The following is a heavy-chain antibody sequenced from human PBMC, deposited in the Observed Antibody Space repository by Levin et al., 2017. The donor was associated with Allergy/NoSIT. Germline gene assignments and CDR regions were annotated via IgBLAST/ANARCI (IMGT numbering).Heavy chain of an antibody. J-gene: IGHJ4*02. D-gene: IGHD2-2*01. CDR2: INQRGNEK. V-gene: IGHV3-7*01. CDR3: ARDGVAPGVYFDS. Sequence: AGGSLRLSCAASGFSFSDYWMNWVRQAPGKGLEWVANINQRGNEKYYVDSVKGRFTISRDNPTNSLDLQMNSLRAEDTAVYYCARDGVAPGVYFDSWGQGVLVIVSS. CDR1: GFSFSDYW.